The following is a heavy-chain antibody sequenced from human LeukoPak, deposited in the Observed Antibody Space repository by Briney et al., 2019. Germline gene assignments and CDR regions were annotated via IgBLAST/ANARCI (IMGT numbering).Heavy chain of an antibody. Sequence: KPSQTLSLTCTVSGGSISSGNYYWSWIRQPAGKGLEWIGRIFASGSTNYNPSLKSRVTISVDTSKNQFSLKLNSVTAADTAVYYCARSTGQYQLLYFYYYMDVWGKGTTVTVSS. V-gene: IGHV4-61*02. D-gene: IGHD2-2*01. CDR2: IFASGST. J-gene: IGHJ6*03. CDR3: ARSTGQYQLLYFYYYMDV. CDR1: GGSISSGNYY.